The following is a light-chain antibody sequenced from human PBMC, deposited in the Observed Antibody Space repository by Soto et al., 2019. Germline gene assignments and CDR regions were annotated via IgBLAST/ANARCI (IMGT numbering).Light chain of an antibody. J-gene: IGKJ3*01. V-gene: IGKV3-15*01. CDR1: QSVYSN. CDR3: QQYNTWPLT. CDR2: DAS. Sequence: ETVMTQSPATLSVSPGERPTLSCRASQSVYSNLAWYQQKPGQAPRLLIYDASTRATGIPARFSGSGSGTELTLTLISLQSEDFAVYYCQQYNTWPLTFGPGTKVEIK.